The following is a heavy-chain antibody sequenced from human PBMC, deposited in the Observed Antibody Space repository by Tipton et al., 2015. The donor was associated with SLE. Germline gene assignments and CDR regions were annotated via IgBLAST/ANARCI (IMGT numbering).Heavy chain of an antibody. Sequence: TLSLTCAVYGGSLSGYYWSWIRQPPGKGLEWIGEINHVGSTNYNPPLKSRVTISVDTSKNQFSLKLSSVTAADTAVYYWAGRGAPDCGGDCYYFDYWGQGTLVTVSS. V-gene: IGHV4-34*01. D-gene: IGHD2-21*02. CDR2: INHVGST. CDR1: GGSLSGYY. J-gene: IGHJ4*02. CDR3: AGRGAPDCGGDCYYFDY.